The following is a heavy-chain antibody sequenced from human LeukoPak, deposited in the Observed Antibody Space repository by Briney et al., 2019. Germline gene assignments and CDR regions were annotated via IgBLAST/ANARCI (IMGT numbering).Heavy chain of an antibody. V-gene: IGHV4-39*07. CDR3: VREGWQWLVHAFDI. J-gene: IGHJ3*02. Sequence: SETLSLTCTVSGGSISSNGYYWGWIRQPPGKGLEWIGNIYYSGSTYYKSSLKSRVTISVDASKNQFSLKLSSVTAADTAVYYCVREGWQWLVHAFDIWGQGTMVTGSS. D-gene: IGHD6-19*01. CDR1: GGSISSNGYY. CDR2: IYYSGST.